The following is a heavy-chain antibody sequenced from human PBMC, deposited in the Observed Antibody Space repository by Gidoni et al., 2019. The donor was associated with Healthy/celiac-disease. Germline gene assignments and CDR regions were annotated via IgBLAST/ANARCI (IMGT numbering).Heavy chain of an antibody. V-gene: IGHV3-30-3*01. CDR3: ARVRIMGDFSFGSGFDP. CDR2: ISYDGSNK. Sequence: QVQLVESGGGVVQPGRSLRRSCAASGFTFRSYAMHWVRQAPGKGLEWVAVISYDGSNKYYADSVKGRFTISRDNSKNTLYLQMNSLRAEDTAAYYCARVRIMGDFSFGSGFDPWGQGTLVTVSS. D-gene: IGHD3-3*01. CDR1: GFTFRSYA. J-gene: IGHJ5*02.